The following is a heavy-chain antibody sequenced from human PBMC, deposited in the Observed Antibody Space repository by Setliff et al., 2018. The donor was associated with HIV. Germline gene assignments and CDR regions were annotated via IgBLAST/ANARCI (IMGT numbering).Heavy chain of an antibody. CDR1: GYSFINYG. D-gene: IGHD3-3*01. J-gene: IGHJ6*02. Sequence: GASVKVSCKASGYSFINYGISWVRQAPGQGLEWMGWISAYNDNANYVQELQGRVTMTTDTSTSTAYMELRSLRSDDTAVYFCARFGNFWPYGMDVWGQGTTVTVSS. CDR3: ARFGNFWPYGMDV. V-gene: IGHV1-18*01. CDR2: ISAYNDNA.